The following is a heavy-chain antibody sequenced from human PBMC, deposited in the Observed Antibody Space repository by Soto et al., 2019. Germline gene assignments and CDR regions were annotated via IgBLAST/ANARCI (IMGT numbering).Heavy chain of an antibody. J-gene: IGHJ1*01. D-gene: IGHD2-15*01. CDR2: ISGSGGST. CDR3: AKGSRVCGGSCYSDFQH. CDR1: GFTFSSYA. Sequence: EVQLLESGGGLVQPGGSLRLSCAASGFTFSSYAMSWVRQAPGKGLEWVSAISGSGGSTYYADSVKGRFTISRDNSKNTLYLQMNSLRAEDTAVYYCAKGSRVCGGSCYSDFQHWGKGTLVTVAS. V-gene: IGHV3-23*01.